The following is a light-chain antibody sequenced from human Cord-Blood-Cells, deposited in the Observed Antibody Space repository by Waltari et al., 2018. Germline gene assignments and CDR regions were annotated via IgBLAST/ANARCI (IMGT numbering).Light chain of an antibody. J-gene: IGLJ2*01. CDR2: QDS. V-gene: IGLV3-1*01. CDR1: KLGDKY. CDR3: QAWDSSTVV. Sequence: SYELTQPPSVSVSPGQTASITCSGDKLGDKYACWYQQKAGQSPVLVIHQDSKRPSGLPKRFSGSNAGNTATLTISGTQAMDEADYYCQAWDSSTVVFGGGTKLTVL.